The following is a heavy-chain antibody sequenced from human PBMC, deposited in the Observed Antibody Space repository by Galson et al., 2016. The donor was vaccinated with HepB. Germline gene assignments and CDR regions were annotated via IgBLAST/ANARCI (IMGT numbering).Heavy chain of an antibody. CDR3: ATPEPGADS. Sequence: SVKVSCKVSGYTLTAISMHWVRQAPGKGLEWVGAFDPENGETFYAQKFLGRVTMAEDTSPDTAYMELRNPRYEDTAVYYCATPEPGADSWGQGTPVTVSS. CDR1: GYTLTAIS. V-gene: IGHV1-24*01. CDR2: FDPENGET. J-gene: IGHJ5*01.